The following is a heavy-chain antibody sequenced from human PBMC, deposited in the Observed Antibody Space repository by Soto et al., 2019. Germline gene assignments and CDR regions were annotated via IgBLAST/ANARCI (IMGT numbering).Heavy chain of an antibody. D-gene: IGHD3-3*01. CDR1: GFTFADYA. V-gene: IGHV3-9*01. CDR2: ISWNSGSI. Sequence: EVQLVESGGGLVQPGRSLRLSCAASGFTFADYAMHWVRQAPGKGLEWVSGISWNSGSIGYADSVKGRFTISRDNAKNSLYLQMNSLRAEDTALYYFAKDQLRFAPTTRIDYWGQGTLVTVSS. J-gene: IGHJ4*02. CDR3: AKDQLRFAPTTRIDY.